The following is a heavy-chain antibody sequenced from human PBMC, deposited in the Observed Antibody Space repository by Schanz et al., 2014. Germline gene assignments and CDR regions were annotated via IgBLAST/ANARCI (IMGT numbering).Heavy chain of an antibody. D-gene: IGHD1-26*01. V-gene: IGHV3-30*04. J-gene: IGHJ5*02. Sequence: QVQLVSSGGGVVQPGRSLRLSCAASGFTFSSYAMHWVRQAPGKGLEWVAVISYDGSNKYYADSVKGRFTISRDNSKNTLYLQMNSLRAEDTAVYYCARDPSGSYGWFDPWGQGTLVTVSS. CDR3: ARDPSGSYGWFDP. CDR2: ISYDGSNK. CDR1: GFTFSSYA.